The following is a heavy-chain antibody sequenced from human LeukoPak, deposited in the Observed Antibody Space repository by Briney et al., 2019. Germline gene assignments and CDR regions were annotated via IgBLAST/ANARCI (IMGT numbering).Heavy chain of an antibody. V-gene: IGHV1-18*01. CDR3: ARSRAVAGTFDY. CDR1: GYTFTSYG. Sequence: ASVKVSCKASGYTFTSYGISWVRQAPGQGLEWMGWISAYNGNTNYVQELQGRVTMTTDTSTSTAYMELRSLRSDDTAVYYCARSRAVAGTFDYWGQGTLVTVSS. D-gene: IGHD6-19*01. CDR2: ISAYNGNT. J-gene: IGHJ4*02.